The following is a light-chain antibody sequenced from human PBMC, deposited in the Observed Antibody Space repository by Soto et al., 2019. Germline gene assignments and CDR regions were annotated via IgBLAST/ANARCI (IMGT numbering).Light chain of an antibody. J-gene: IGKJ2*01. V-gene: IGKV1-5*03. Sequence: DIQMTQSPSTLSASVGDRVTITFRASRKVSGWLAWYQQKPGRAPKLLIYKVSTLESGVPSRFSGSESGTEFTLTINNLQPDDSETYYCQQDNSWYSFGQGTKLHIK. CDR3: QQDNSWYS. CDR1: RKVSGW. CDR2: KVS.